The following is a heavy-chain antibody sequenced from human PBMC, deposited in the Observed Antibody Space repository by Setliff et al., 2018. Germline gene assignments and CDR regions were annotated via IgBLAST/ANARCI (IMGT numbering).Heavy chain of an antibody. J-gene: IGHJ3*01. V-gene: IGHV1-2*04. CDR2: INPKTGGT. CDR1: GYAFTDNY. CDR3: ARSDHLVVDGFDV. D-gene: IGHD3-16*01. Sequence: ASVKVSCKTSGYAFTDNYIHWVRQAPGQGLEWMGWINPKTGGTNLAQKFQGWVPMTRDTSITTAYMELSRLTSDDMAVYFCARSDHLVVDGFDVWGQGTMVTVS.